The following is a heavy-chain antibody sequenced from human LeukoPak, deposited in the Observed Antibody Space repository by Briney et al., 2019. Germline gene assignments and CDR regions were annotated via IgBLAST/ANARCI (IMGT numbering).Heavy chain of an antibody. V-gene: IGHV4-4*02. CDR3: AREGSRRLYMDV. Sequence: SETLSLTCAVSGGSINTGNWWTWVRQSPDKGLEWIGEIFHNGSTNYNPSLKSRVTISVENSKNHFSLRLTSLTAADTAMYYCAREGSRRLYMDVWGRGTTITVSS. D-gene: IGHD2-15*01. CDR2: IFHNGST. J-gene: IGHJ6*03. CDR1: GGSINTGNW.